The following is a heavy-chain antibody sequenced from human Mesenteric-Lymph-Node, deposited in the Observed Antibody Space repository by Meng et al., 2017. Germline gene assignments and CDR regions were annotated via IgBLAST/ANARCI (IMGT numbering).Heavy chain of an antibody. CDR1: GYTFTSYD. CDR3: ASDRGIGGNDPFDY. CDR2: MNPNSGNT. Sequence: ASVKVSCKASGYTFTSYDINWVRQATGQGLEWMGWMNPNSGNTGYAQKFQGRVTITRNTSISTAYMELSSLRSEDTAVYYCASDRGIGGNDPFDYWGQGRLVTVSS. D-gene: IGHD4-23*01. V-gene: IGHV1-8*03. J-gene: IGHJ4*02.